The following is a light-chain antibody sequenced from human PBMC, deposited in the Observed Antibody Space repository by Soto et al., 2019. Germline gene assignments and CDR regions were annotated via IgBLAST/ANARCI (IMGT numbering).Light chain of an antibody. Sequence: EKVMTQSPATLSVSPGERATLSCRASQSVSSNLAWYQQRPGQPPRLLIYGASTRATGIPVRFSGSGSGTEFTLTISSLQPEDFAVYYCQQYNNWPQTFGQGTKVEIK. CDR2: GAS. CDR3: QQYNNWPQT. V-gene: IGKV3-15*01. J-gene: IGKJ1*01. CDR1: QSVSSN.